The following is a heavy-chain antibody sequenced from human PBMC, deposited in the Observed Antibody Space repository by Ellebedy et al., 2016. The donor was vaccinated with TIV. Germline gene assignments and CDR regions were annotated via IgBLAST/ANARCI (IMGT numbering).Heavy chain of an antibody. Sequence: GESLKISCAASGFTFSSYGMHWVRQAPGKGLEWVAVISYDGSNKYYADSVKGRFTISRDNSKNTLYLQMNSLRAEDTAVYYCAKDRGAETLYSMDVWGQGTTVTVSS. V-gene: IGHV3-30*18. CDR3: AKDRGAETLYSMDV. CDR2: ISYDGSNK. J-gene: IGHJ6*02. D-gene: IGHD3-10*01. CDR1: GFTFSSYG.